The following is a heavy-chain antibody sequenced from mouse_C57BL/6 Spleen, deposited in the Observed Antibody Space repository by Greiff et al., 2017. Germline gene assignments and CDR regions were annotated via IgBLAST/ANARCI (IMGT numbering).Heavy chain of an antibody. CDR3: ARNGYDY. V-gene: IGHV1-59*01. J-gene: IGHJ2*01. D-gene: IGHD2-2*01. CDR2: IDPSDSYT. CDR1: GYTFTSYW. Sequence: QVQLQQPGAELVRPGTSVKLSCKASGYTFTSYWMNWVQQRPGQGLEWIGVIDPSDSYTNYNQKFKGKATLTVDTSSRTAYMQLSSLTSEDSAVYYCARNGYDYWGQGTTLTVSS.